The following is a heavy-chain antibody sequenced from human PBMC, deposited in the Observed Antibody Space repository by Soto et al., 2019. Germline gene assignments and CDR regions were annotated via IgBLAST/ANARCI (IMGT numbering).Heavy chain of an antibody. Sequence: QPGGSLRLSCAASGFTFSTYAMEWVRQAPGKGLDWVALISYDGSTRYYADSVMGRFTISRDNSKNTLYLQMNSLRPDDTAVYYCARPVEPFYYYGMDVWGQGTTVTVSS. V-gene: IGHV3-30-3*01. CDR3: ARPVEPFYYYGMDV. CDR2: ISYDGSTR. CDR1: GFTFSTYA. J-gene: IGHJ6*02.